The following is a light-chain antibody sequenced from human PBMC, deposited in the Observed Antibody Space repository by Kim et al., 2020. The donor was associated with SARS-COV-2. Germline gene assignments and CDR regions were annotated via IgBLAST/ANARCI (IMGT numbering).Light chain of an antibody. Sequence: QSALTQPPSVSGSPGQSVTISCTGTSSDVGSYNRVSWYQQPPGTAPKLMIYEVSNRPSGVPDRFSGSKSGNTASLTISGLQAEDEADYYCSSYTGSTTYYVFGTGTKVTVL. CDR3: SSYTGSTTYYV. CDR2: EVS. J-gene: IGLJ1*01. V-gene: IGLV2-18*02. CDR1: SSDVGSYNR.